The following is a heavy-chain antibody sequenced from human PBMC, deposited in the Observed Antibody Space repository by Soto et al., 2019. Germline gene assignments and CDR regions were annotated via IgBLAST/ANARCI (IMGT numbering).Heavy chain of an antibody. V-gene: IGHV4-39*01. D-gene: IGHD6-13*01. J-gene: IGHJ6*02. CDR2: IYSTGNT. Sequence: QLHLQESGPGLVKPSETLSLTCTVSGDSIRSSSYWGWIRQPPGKGLEWIGSIYSTGNTYYNPSLNSQVTISVDTSKNQFSLNVISVTAADTAVYYCRRSSRYSTDVWGQGTTVTVSS. CDR1: GDSIRSSSY. CDR3: RRSSRYSTDV.